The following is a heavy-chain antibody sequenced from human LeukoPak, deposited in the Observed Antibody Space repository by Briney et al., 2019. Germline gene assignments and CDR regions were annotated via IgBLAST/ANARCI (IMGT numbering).Heavy chain of an antibody. D-gene: IGHD3-22*01. V-gene: IGHV3-23*01. CDR2: ISGSGGST. CDR3: ASAHSQVVVITYHFDY. Sequence: GGSLRLSCAASGFTFSSYAMSWVRQAPGKGLEWVSAISGSGGSTYYADSVKGRFTISRDNSKNTLYLQINSLRAEDTAVYYCASAHSQVVVITYHFDYWGQGTLVTVSS. J-gene: IGHJ4*02. CDR1: GFTFSSYA.